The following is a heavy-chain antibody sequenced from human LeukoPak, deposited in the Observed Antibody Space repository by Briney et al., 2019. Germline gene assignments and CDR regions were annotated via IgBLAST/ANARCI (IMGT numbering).Heavy chain of an antibody. CDR1: GGSVKSYY. D-gene: IGHD3-22*01. J-gene: IGHJ4*02. CDR3: ARGSGYYGEDFEY. CDR2: IHYSGST. V-gene: IGHV4-59*02. Sequence: SETLSLTCTVSGGSVKSYYWSWIRQSPGKGLEWIAYIHYSGSTNYNPSLKSRVTISVDTSKNQFSLKLSSVTAADTAVYYCARGSGYYGEDFEYWGQGTLVTVSS.